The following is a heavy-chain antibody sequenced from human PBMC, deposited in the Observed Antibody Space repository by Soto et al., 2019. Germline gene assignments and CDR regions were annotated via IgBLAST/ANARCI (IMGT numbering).Heavy chain of an antibody. Sequence: PGGSLRLSCAASGFTFSSYAMSWVRQAPGKGLEWVSAISGSGGSTYYADSVKGRFTISRDNSKNTLYLQMNSLRAEDTAVYYCAKDRGMIVVAWAAFDIWGQGTMVPVSS. CDR2: ISGSGGST. V-gene: IGHV3-23*01. CDR3: AKDRGMIVVAWAAFDI. CDR1: GFTFSSYA. D-gene: IGHD3-22*01. J-gene: IGHJ3*02.